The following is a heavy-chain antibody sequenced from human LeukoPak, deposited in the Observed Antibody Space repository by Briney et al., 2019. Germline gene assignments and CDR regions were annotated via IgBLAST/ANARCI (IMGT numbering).Heavy chain of an antibody. CDR1: GFTFSSYW. Sequence: GGPLRLSCAASGFTFSSYWMHWVRQAPGKGLVWVSRINSDGSSTSYADSVKGRFTISRDNAKDTLYLQMNSLRAEDTAVYYCARRNYQCRAHAFDIWGQGTMVTVSS. CDR3: ARRNYQCRAHAFDI. CDR2: INSDGSST. J-gene: IGHJ3*02. V-gene: IGHV3-74*01. D-gene: IGHD5-24*01.